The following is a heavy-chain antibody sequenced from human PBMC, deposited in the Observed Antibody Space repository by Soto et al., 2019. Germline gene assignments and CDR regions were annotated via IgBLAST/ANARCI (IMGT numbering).Heavy chain of an antibody. CDR2: IYTGGST. Sequence: EVQLVESGGGLIQPGGSLRLSCAASGFTVSSDYMSWVRQAPGKGLEWVSVIYTGGSTYYADSVKGRFTFSRDNSKNTLYLQMTSLRAEDTAVYYCARAYGGNPALFDPWGQGTLVTVS. D-gene: IGHD4-17*01. CDR1: GFTVSSDY. J-gene: IGHJ5*02. V-gene: IGHV3-53*01. CDR3: ARAYGGNPALFDP.